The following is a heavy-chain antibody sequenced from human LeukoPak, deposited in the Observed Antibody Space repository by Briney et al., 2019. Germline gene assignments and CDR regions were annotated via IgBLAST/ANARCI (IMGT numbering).Heavy chain of an antibody. CDR3: AKRGDYGGNSPFDY. CDR2: ISYDGSNK. J-gene: IGHJ4*02. Sequence: WGSLRLSCAASELTFSRYGMHWVRQAPGKGLEWVAVISYDGSNKYYADSVKGRFTISRDNSKNTLYLQMNSLRAEDTAVYYCAKRGDYGGNSPFDYWGQGTLVTVSS. V-gene: IGHV3-30*18. CDR1: ELTFSRYG. D-gene: IGHD4-23*01.